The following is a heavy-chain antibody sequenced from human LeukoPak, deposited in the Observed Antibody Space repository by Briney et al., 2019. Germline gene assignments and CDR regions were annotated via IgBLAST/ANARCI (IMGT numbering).Heavy chain of an antibody. CDR3: ARVLARYGNLDY. J-gene: IGHJ4*02. V-gene: IGHV1-2*02. CDR2: IYPNSGGT. D-gene: IGHD1-14*01. CDR1: GYTFTDYY. Sequence: GASVKVSCKASGYTFTDYYIHWVRQAPGQGLEWMGWIYPNSGGTNYTQKFQGRVTMTRDTSISTAYLELNRLTSDDTAVYYCARVLARYGNLDYWGQGILVTVSS.